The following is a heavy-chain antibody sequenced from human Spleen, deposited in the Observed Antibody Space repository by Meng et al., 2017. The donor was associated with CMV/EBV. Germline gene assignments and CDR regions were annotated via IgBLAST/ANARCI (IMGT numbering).Heavy chain of an antibody. Sequence: GGSLRLSCTVSGFNFGDYAMTWVRQAPGKGLEWVGFIRRNAYGGTTEYAASVKGRFTISRDNAKNSLYLQMNSLGAEDTAVFYCARGRQGSSWSGSLYFDYWGQGTLVTVSS. CDR2: IRRNAYGGTT. CDR3: ARGRQGSSWSGSLYFDY. J-gene: IGHJ4*02. V-gene: IGHV3-49*04. CDR1: GFNFGDYA. D-gene: IGHD6-13*01.